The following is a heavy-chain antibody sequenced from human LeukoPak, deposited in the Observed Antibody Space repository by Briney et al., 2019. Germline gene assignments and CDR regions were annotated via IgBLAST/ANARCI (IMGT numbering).Heavy chain of an antibody. Sequence: PGGSLRLSCAASGFTFSSYWMSWVRQDPGKGLEWVANIKQDGSEKYSVDSVKGRFTISRDNAKNSLYLQMSSLRVEDTAVYYCAREGPSSSFFDYWGQGTPVTVSS. D-gene: IGHD6-6*01. CDR2: IKQDGSEK. V-gene: IGHV3-7*01. CDR1: GFTFSSYW. J-gene: IGHJ4*02. CDR3: AREGPSSSFFDY.